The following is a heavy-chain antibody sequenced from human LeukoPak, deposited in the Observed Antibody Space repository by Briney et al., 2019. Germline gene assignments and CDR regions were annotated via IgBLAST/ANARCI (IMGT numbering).Heavy chain of an antibody. CDR3: ARLQRPPGWFDP. D-gene: IGHD3-10*01. CDR1: GGSISSSSYY. Sequence: KTSETLSLTCTVSGGSISSSSYYWGWIRQPPGKGLEWIGSICYSGSTWYHPSLKSRVAISVDTSKNQFSLKLSSVTAADTAVYYCARLQRPPGWFDPWGQGTLVTVSS. CDR2: ICYSGST. V-gene: IGHV4-39*01. J-gene: IGHJ5*02.